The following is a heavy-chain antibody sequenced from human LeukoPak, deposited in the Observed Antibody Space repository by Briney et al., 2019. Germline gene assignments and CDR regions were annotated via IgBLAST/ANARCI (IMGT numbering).Heavy chain of an antibody. Sequence: GASVKVSCKASGYTFTNYGISWVRQAPGQGLEWMGWIIAYNGNTNYAQKLQGRVTMTTDTSTSTAYMELRSLRSDDTAVFYCARAPYYYDSSGYYYPFDYWGQGTLVTVS. CDR3: ARAPYYYDSSGYYYPFDY. D-gene: IGHD3-22*01. CDR1: GYTFTNYG. V-gene: IGHV1-18*01. CDR2: IIAYNGNT. J-gene: IGHJ4*02.